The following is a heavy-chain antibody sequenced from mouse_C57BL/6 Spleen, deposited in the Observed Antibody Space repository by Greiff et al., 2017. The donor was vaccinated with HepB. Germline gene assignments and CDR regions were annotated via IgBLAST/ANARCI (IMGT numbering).Heavy chain of an antibody. D-gene: IGHD3-3*01. CDR1: GFNIKDDY. V-gene: IGHV14-4*01. CDR2: IDPENGDT. J-gene: IGHJ2*01. CDR3: TTGTPFDY. Sequence: VQLQQSGAELVRPGASVKLSCTASGFNIKDDYMHWVKQRPEQGLEWIGWIDPENGDTEYASKFQGKATITADTSSNTAYLQLSSLTSEDTAVYYCTTGTPFDYWGQGTTLTVSS.